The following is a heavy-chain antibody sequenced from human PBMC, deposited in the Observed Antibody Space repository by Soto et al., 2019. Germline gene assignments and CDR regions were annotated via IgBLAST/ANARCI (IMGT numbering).Heavy chain of an antibody. V-gene: IGHV4-39*01. CDR2: IYYSGST. J-gene: IGHJ4*02. CDR1: GGSISSSSYY. D-gene: IGHD3-22*01. CDR3: ARPLLDYYDSSGYYYD. Sequence: QLQLQESGPGLVKPSETLSLTCTVSGGSISSSSYYWGWIRQPPGKGLEWIGSIYYSGSTYYNPSLKSRVTISVDTYKNQFSLKLSSVTAADTAVYYCARPLLDYYDSSGYYYDWGQGTLVTVSS.